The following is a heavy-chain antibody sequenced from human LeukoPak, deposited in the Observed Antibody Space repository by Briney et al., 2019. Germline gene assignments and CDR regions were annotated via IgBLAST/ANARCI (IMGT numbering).Heavy chain of an antibody. J-gene: IGHJ5*02. Sequence: SETLSLTCTVSGGSINNSYWTWIRQPPGKGLEWIGHIYYSGSTNYSPSLKSRVTISVDTSKNQFSLKLSSVTAADTAVYYCARLSSLANIAARGGTWLDPWGQGSLVTVSS. CDR1: GGSINNSY. D-gene: IGHD6-13*01. CDR3: ARLSSLANIAARGGTWLDP. CDR2: IYYSGST. V-gene: IGHV4-59*01.